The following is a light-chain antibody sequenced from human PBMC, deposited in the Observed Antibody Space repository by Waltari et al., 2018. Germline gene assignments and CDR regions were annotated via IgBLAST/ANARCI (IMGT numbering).Light chain of an antibody. CDR1: QSISSY. CDR3: QQSYSTRTWT. Sequence: DIQMTQSPSSLSASVGDRVTITCRASQSISSYLNWYQQKPGKAPKLLIYAASSVQSGVPSRFSGSGSGTDFTLTISSLQPEDFATYYFQQSYSTRTWTFGQGTKVEIK. V-gene: IGKV1-39*01. J-gene: IGKJ1*01. CDR2: AAS.